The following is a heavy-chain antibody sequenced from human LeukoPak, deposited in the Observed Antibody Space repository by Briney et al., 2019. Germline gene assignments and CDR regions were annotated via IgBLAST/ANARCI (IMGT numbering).Heavy chain of an antibody. V-gene: IGHV4-39*01. Sequence: SETLSLTCTVSGDSITSSAFYWGWIRQPPGKGLEWIGSIYYSGSTYYNPSLKSRVTISVDTSKNQFSLKLSSVTAADTAVYYCARQEMNHYAFDIWGQGTMVTVSS. CDR2: IYYSGST. J-gene: IGHJ3*02. CDR3: ARQEMNHYAFDI. CDR1: GDSITSSAFY.